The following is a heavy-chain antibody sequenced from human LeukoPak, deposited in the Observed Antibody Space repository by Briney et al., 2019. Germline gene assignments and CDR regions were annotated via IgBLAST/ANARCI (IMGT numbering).Heavy chain of an antibody. Sequence: GGSLRLSCTASGFTFSSYGMSWVRQVPGKGLECVSTISNSGGSTYYADSVKGRFTISRDNSKNTVYLQMNSLRAEDTAVYYCAKGGLVHAFDIWGQGTMVTVSS. D-gene: IGHD3-22*01. J-gene: IGHJ3*02. CDR3: AKGGLVHAFDI. CDR2: ISNSGGST. V-gene: IGHV3-23*01. CDR1: GFTFSSYG.